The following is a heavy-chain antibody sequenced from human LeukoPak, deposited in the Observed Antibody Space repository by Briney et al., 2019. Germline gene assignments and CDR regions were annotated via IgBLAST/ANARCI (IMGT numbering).Heavy chain of an antibody. V-gene: IGHV4-31*03. CDR2: IYYSGST. CDR1: GGSISSGGYY. CDR3: ARHVSNTAMVPRFDY. J-gene: IGHJ4*02. Sequence: SQTLSLTCTVSGGSISSGGYYWSWIRQHPGKGLEWIGYIYYSGSTYYNPSLKSRVTISVDTSKNQFSLKLSSVTAADTAVYYCARHVSNTAMVPRFDYWGQGTLVTVSS. D-gene: IGHD5-18*01.